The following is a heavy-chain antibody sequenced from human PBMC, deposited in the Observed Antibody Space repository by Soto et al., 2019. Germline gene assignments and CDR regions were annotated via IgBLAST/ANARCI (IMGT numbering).Heavy chain of an antibody. Sequence: GASVKVSCKASGGTFSSYAISWVRQAPGQGLEWMGGIIPIFGTANYAQKFQGRVTITADKSTSTAYMELSSLRSEDTAVYYCARGVEMATNSYYFDYWGQGTLVTVSS. D-gene: IGHD5-12*01. CDR2: IIPIFGTA. V-gene: IGHV1-69*06. CDR1: GGTFSSYA. J-gene: IGHJ4*02. CDR3: ARGVEMATNSYYFDY.